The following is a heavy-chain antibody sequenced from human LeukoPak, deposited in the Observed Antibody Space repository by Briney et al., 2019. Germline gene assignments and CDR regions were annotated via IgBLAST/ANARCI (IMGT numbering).Heavy chain of an antibody. D-gene: IGHD1-26*01. V-gene: IGHV3-30*02. CDR1: GFALSSYG. J-gene: IGHJ4*02. CDR3: ASGGPTRGTLAS. CDR2: SRRDGTYV. Sequence: PGGSLGLSCAASGFALSSYGMYWVRQTPDKGLEWVAYSRRDGTYVNYADSVKGRFIISRDNSKNTLGLQMNSLRVEDTALYYCASGGPTRGTLASWGQGTLVPVSS.